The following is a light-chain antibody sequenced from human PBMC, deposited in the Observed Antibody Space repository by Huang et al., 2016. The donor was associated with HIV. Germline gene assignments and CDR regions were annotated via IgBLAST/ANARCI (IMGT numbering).Light chain of an antibody. V-gene: IGKV3-15*01. CDR2: GAS. CDR3: QQYDYWPPVT. J-gene: IGKJ1*01. CDR1: QSIKSN. Sequence: IVMTQSPVTLSVSPGERAALSCRAGQSIKSNLAWYQQKPGQAPRPLIYGASTRATGVPARFSGSGSGTEFTLTINNLQSDDFVVYYCQQYDYWPPVTFGQGTKV.